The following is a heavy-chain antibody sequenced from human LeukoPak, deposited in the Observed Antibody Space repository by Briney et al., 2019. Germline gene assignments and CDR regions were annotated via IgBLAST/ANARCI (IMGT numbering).Heavy chain of an antibody. V-gene: IGHV3-21*03. CDR1: GFTFSSYS. CDR2: ISSSSSYI. Sequence: GGSLRLSCAASGFTFSSYSMNWVRQAPGKGLEWVSSISSSSSYIYYADSVKGRFTISRDNAKNSLYLQMNSLRAEDTAVFYCARGRDSSGQDAFDIWGQGTMVTGSS. J-gene: IGHJ3*02. CDR3: ARGRDSSGQDAFDI. D-gene: IGHD3-22*01.